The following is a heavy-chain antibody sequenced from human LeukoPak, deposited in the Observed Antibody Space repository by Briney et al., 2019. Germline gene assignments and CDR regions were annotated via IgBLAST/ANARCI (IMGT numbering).Heavy chain of an antibody. CDR3: ARAQGWLQENWFDL. CDR2: IDHTGIT. V-gene: IGHV4-59*01. Sequence: SETLSLTCTVSDDSLTIYYWSWIRQPPGKGLEWIGYIDHTGITNYNPSLTSRVTISRDTSKNHFSLELSSATAADTAVYYCARAQGWLQENWFDLWGQGTLVTVSS. D-gene: IGHD5-24*01. J-gene: IGHJ5*02. CDR1: DDSLTIYY.